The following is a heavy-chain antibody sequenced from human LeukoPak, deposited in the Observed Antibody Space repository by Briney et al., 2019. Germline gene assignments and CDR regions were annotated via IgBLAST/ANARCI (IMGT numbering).Heavy chain of an antibody. CDR1: GYTFTGYY. J-gene: IGHJ4*02. CDR3: ARGTYDSSGNDN. V-gene: IGHV1-2*06. D-gene: IGHD3-22*01. CDR2: INPNSGGT. Sequence: GASVKVSYKASGYTFTGYYMHWVRQAPGQGLEWMGRINPNSGGTNYAQKFRGRVTMTRDTSISTAYMELSRLRSDDTAVYYCARGTYDSSGNDNWGQGTLVTVSS.